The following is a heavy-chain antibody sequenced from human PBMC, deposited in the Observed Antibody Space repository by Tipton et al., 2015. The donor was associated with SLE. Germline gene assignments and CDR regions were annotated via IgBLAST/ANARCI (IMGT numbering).Heavy chain of an antibody. CDR2: INHSGST. J-gene: IGHJ4*02. CDR3: ATELFRGYTSGLGPYY. D-gene: IGHD6-19*01. CDR1: GGSFSGYY. Sequence: TLSLTCAVYGGSFSGYYWSWIRKPPGKGLEWIGEINHSGSTKYNPSLKSRVTIFVDTSKNQISLKLSSVTAADTAVYYCATELFRGYTSGLGPYYWGQGTLVTVSS. V-gene: IGHV4-34*01.